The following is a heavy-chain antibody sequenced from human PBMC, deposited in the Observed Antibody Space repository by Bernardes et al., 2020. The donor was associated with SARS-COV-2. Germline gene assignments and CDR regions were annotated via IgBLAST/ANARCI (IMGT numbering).Heavy chain of an antibody. Sequence: GGSRRLSSAASGFSFSTYSMKWVRQAPGKGLEWVSSISNSGSTIFYADSVKGRFTISRDNAKNSVYLQMNSLRVEDTAVYYCARRYYGSGSPEAFDIWGQGTMVTVSS. J-gene: IGHJ3*02. CDR1: GFSFSTYS. V-gene: IGHV3-21*01. CDR3: ARRYYGSGSPEAFDI. CDR2: ISNSGSTI. D-gene: IGHD3-10*01.